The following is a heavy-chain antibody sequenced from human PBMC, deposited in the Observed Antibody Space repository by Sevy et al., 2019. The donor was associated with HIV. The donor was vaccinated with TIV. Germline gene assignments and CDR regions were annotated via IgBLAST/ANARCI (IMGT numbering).Heavy chain of an antibody. CDR2: IHSSGTT. J-gene: IGHJ5*02. D-gene: IGHD5-12*01. Sequence: SETLSLTFTVSSGSISSYYWSWIRQPPGKGLEYIGYIHSSGTTNYNPSLKSRVTISVDKSKNQFSLNLSSVTAADTALYYCTGAPPVRSGDDSLNWFDPWGQGTLVTVSS. CDR3: TGAPPVRSGDDSLNWFDP. V-gene: IGHV4-59*01. CDR1: SGSISSYY.